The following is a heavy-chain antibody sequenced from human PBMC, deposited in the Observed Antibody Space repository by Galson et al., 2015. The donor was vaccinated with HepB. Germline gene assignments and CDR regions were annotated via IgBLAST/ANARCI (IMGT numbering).Heavy chain of an antibody. CDR1: GGTFSSYA. V-gene: IGHV1-69*13. CDR2: IIPIFGTA. D-gene: IGHD3-22*01. Sequence: SVKVSCKASGGTFSSYAISWVRQAPGQGLEWMGGIIPIFGTANYAQKFQGRVTITADESTSTAYMELSSLRSEDTAVYYCAKQYDSSYAFDIWGQGTMVTVSS. CDR3: AKQYDSSYAFDI. J-gene: IGHJ3*02.